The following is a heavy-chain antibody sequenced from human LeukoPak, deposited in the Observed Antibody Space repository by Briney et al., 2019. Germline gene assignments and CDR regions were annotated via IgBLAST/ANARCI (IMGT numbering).Heavy chain of an antibody. D-gene: IGHD3-10*01. CDR3: AGFTFFRGVITFDY. V-gene: IGHV4-34*01. CDR1: GGSFSGYY. Sequence: SETLSLTCAVYGGSFSGYYWGWIRQPPGKGLEWIGSVDHSGGTYYNPSLRSRVSISVDTSKNQFSLKLSSVTAADTAVYSCAGFTFFRGVITFDYWGQGTLVTVS. J-gene: IGHJ4*02. CDR2: VDHSGGT.